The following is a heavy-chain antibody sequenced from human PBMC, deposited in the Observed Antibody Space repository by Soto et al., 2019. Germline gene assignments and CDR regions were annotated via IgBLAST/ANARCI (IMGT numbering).Heavy chain of an antibody. CDR3: TTIVVVPAATGYYYMDV. Sequence: GGSLRLSCAASGFTFSNAWMSWVRQAPGKGLEWVGRIKSKTDGGTTDYTAPVKGRFTISRDDSKNTLYLQMNSLKTEDTAVYYCTTIVVVPAATGYYYMDVWGKGTTVTVSS. D-gene: IGHD2-2*01. CDR2: IKSKTDGGTT. J-gene: IGHJ6*03. CDR1: GFTFSNAW. V-gene: IGHV3-15*01.